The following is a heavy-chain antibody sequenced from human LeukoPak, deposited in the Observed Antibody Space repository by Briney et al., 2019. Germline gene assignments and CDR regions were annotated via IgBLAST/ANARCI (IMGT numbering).Heavy chain of an antibody. V-gene: IGHV3-74*01. CDR3: ARDLIGPRYYDFWSGYYPMGY. Sequence: TGGSLRLSCGASGFTFSSYWMHWVRQAPGKGLVWVSRINSDGSSTSYADSVKGRFTISRDNAKNTLYLQMNSLRAEDTAVYYCARDLIGPRYYDFWSGYYPMGYWGQGTLVTVSS. CDR2: INSDGSST. D-gene: IGHD3-3*01. J-gene: IGHJ4*02. CDR1: GFTFSSYW.